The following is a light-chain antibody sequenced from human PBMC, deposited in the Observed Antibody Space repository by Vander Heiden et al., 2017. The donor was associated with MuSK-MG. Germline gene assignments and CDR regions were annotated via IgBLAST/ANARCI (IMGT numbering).Light chain of an antibody. CDR3: QQDCSSPIT. Sequence: EIVLTQSPGTLSLSPGERATLSCRASQSVSSSYLAWYQQKPGQAPRLLIYGASSSATGIPDRFSGSGSGTDFTLTISRLEPEDFAVYYCQQDCSSPITFGGGTKVEIK. CDR2: GAS. J-gene: IGKJ4*01. CDR1: QSVSSSY. V-gene: IGKV3-20*01.